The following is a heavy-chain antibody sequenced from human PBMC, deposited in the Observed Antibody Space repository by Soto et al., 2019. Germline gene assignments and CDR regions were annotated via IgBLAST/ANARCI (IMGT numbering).Heavy chain of an antibody. D-gene: IGHD5-12*01. V-gene: IGHV1-69*01. CDR1: GGTFSSYA. J-gene: IGHJ6*02. CDR3: ARVLGYSGYDPLRDYYYYGMDV. Sequence: QVQLVQSGAEVKKPGSSVKVSCKASGGTFSSYAISWVRQAPGQGLEWMGGIIPILGTANYAQKFQGRVTIPADESTSTAYMELSSLRSEDTAVYYCARVLGYSGYDPLRDYYYYGMDVWGQGTTVTVSS. CDR2: IIPILGTA.